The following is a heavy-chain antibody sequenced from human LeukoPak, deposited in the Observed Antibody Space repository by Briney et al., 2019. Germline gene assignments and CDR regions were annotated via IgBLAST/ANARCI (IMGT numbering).Heavy chain of an antibody. V-gene: IGHV4-39*01. CDR1: GGSISSSSYY. CDR3: ARNIVVVVAATRQVENWFDP. CDR2: IYYSGST. J-gene: IGHJ5*02. Sequence: SETLSLTCTVSGGSISSSSYYWGWIRQPPGKGLEWIGSIYYSGSTYYNPSLKSRVTISVDTSKNQFSLKLSSVTAADTAVYYCARNIVVVVAATRQVENWFDPWGKGTLVTVSS. D-gene: IGHD2-15*01.